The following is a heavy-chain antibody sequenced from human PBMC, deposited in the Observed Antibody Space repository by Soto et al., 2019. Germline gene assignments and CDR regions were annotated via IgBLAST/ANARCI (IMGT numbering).Heavy chain of an antibody. Sequence: SETLSLTCTVSGGSISSGDYYWSWIRQPPGKGLEWIGYIYYSGSTYYNPSPKSRVTISVDTSKNQFSLKLSSVTAADTAVYYCARIVSRITIFGVVIPQNWFDPWGQGTLVTVSS. CDR1: GGSISSGDYY. CDR3: ARIVSRITIFGVVIPQNWFDP. J-gene: IGHJ5*02. CDR2: IYYSGST. D-gene: IGHD3-3*01. V-gene: IGHV4-30-4*01.